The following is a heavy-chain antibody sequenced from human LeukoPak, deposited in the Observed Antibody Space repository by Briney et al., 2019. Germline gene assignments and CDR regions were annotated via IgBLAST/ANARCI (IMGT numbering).Heavy chain of an antibody. CDR3: TRAHALQPFDY. Sequence: ASVKVSCKASVYTLTSYYIHWVRQAPGQGLEWMGIINPSGGSTNYAQKFQGRVTMTRDTSTTTVYMELSSLRSDDTAVYYCTRAHALQPFDYWGQGTLVTVSS. CDR1: VYTLTSYY. D-gene: IGHD5-18*01. CDR2: INPSGGST. V-gene: IGHV1-46*03. J-gene: IGHJ4*02.